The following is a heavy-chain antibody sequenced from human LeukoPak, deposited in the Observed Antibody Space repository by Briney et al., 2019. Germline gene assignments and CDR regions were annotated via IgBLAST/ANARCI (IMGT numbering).Heavy chain of an antibody. D-gene: IGHD4-17*01. CDR1: GGSISSYY. J-gene: IGHJ6*04. CDR2: IYYSGGT. Sequence: SETLSLTCTVSGGSISSYYWSWIRQPPGKGLEWIGYIYYSGGTNYNPSLKSRVTISVDTSKNQFSLKLSSVTAADTAVYYCASGESDYLGYYGMDVWGKGTTVTVSS. CDR3: ASGESDYLGYYGMDV. V-gene: IGHV4-59*01.